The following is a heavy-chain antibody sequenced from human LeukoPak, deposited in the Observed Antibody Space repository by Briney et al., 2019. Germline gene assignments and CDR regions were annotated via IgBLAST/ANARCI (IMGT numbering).Heavy chain of an antibody. CDR3: AREGGSSSWYSFRGGNYYYYMDV. D-gene: IGHD6-13*01. V-gene: IGHV1-8*01. CDR1: GYTFTSYD. Sequence: ASVKVSCKASGYTFTSYDINWVRQATGQGLEWMGWMNPNSGNTGYAQKFQGRVTMTRNTSISTAYMELSSLRSEDTAVYYCAREGGSSSWYSFRGGNYYYYMDVWGKGTTVTVSS. CDR2: MNPNSGNT. J-gene: IGHJ6*03.